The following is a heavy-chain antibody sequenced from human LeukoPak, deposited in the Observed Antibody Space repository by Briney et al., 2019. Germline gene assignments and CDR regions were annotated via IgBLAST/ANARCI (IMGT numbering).Heavy chain of an antibody. CDR3: AKGITGVNYYGMDV. V-gene: IGHV3-9*01. D-gene: IGHD7-27*01. CDR1: GFTFDDYA. CDR2: ISWNSGSI. Sequence: GGSLRLSCAASGFTFDDYAMHWVRQAPGKGLEWVSGISWNSGSIGYADSVKGRFTISRDNAKNSLYLQMNSLRAEDTALYYCAKGITGVNYYGMDVWSQGTTVTVSS. J-gene: IGHJ6*02.